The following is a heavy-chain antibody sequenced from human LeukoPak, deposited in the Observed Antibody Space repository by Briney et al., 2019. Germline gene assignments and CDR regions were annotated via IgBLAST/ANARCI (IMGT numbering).Heavy chain of an antibody. CDR3: ARDLTFGVARNWFDP. CDR2: IDTIGATT. Sequence: PGGSLRLSCAASGFTFSSHAMSWVRQAPGKGPKGVSTIDTIGATTSYTDSVKGRFIISRDNSKNMLYLQMDTLRAEDTAVYYCARDLTFGVARNWFDPWGQGTLVTVSS. D-gene: IGHD3-3*01. CDR1: GFTFSSHA. V-gene: IGHV3-23*01. J-gene: IGHJ5*02.